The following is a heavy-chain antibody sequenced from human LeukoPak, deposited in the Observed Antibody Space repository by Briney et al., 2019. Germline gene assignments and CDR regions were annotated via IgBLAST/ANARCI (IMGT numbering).Heavy chain of an antibody. CDR2: VDPEDGET. V-gene: IGHV1-69-2*01. CDR1: GYTFTDYY. D-gene: IGHD4-17*01. CDR3: ASDPNDYRDYVQL. Sequence: GASVKISCKASGYTFTDYYMHWVQQAPGKGLEWMGRVDPEDGETIYAEKFQGRVTIIADTSTDTAYMELSSLRSEDTAMYYCASDPNDYRDYVQLWGQRTLVTVSS. J-gene: IGHJ4*02.